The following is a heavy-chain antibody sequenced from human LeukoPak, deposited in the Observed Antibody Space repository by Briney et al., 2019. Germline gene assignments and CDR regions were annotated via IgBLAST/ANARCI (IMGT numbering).Heavy chain of an antibody. CDR1: GGSISDYY. Sequence: SETLSLTCTVSGGSISDYYWSWIRRPPGKGLEWIGYISYSGSTNYNPSLKSRVTISVDTSKNQFSLKLSSVTAADTAVYYCARTRVDYLYGMDVWGQGTTVTVSS. V-gene: IGHV4-59*08. CDR3: ARTRVDYLYGMDV. J-gene: IGHJ6*02. D-gene: IGHD3-3*01. CDR2: ISYSGST.